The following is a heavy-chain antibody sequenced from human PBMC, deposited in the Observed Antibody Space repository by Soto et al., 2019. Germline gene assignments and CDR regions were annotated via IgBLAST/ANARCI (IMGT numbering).Heavy chain of an antibody. CDR3: TRKLRCLEWLRFDP. V-gene: IGHV3-49*04. CDR2: SRSKAYGGTA. D-gene: IGHD3-3*01. Sequence: SLRLSCTASGFAFGDYAMSWVRQAPGKGLEWVGFSRSKAYGGTAEYAASVKCRFTISRDDAKSIAYLQMNSLKTEDTAVYYCTRKLRCLEWLRFDPWGQRPMVTVSS. CDR1: GFAFGDYA. J-gene: IGHJ5*02.